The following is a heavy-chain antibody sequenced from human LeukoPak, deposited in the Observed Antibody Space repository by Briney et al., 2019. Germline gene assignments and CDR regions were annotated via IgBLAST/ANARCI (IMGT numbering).Heavy chain of an antibody. J-gene: IGHJ4*02. Sequence: SETLSLTCTVSGGSISSYYWSWIRQPPGKGLEWIGSIYHSGSTYYNPSLKSRVTISVDTSKNQFSLKLSSVTAADTAVYYCASWIGSWDTAMVFDYWGQGTLVTVSS. CDR2: IYHSGST. CDR1: GGSISSYY. CDR3: ASWIGSWDTAMVFDY. V-gene: IGHV4-59*08. D-gene: IGHD5-18*01.